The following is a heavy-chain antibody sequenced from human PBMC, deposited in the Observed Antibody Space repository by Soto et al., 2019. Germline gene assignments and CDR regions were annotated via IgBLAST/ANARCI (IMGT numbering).Heavy chain of an antibody. CDR1: GLTFSSYW. CDR2: INTDGSSR. Sequence: EVQLVESGGGLVQPGGSLRLSCAASGLTFSSYWMHWVRQAPGKGLVWVSRINTDGSSRSYADAVKGRFTTSRDNTKNTLYLQMKSIRGEDKAVYYCTTLVVPGAPLTSWGQGTLVTVSS. J-gene: IGHJ5*02. V-gene: IGHV3-74*01. CDR3: TTLVVPGAPLTS. D-gene: IGHD2-2*01.